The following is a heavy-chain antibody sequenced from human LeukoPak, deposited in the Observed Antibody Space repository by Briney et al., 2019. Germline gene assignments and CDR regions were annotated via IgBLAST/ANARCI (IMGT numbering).Heavy chain of an antibody. Sequence: GGSLRLSCAASGFTFSSYWMHWVRQAPGKGLVWVSRINSDGSSTSYADSVKGRFTISRDNSKNTLYLQMNSLRAEDTAVYHCAGGPSGTKDYWGQGTLVTVSS. CDR1: GFTFSSYW. V-gene: IGHV3-74*01. D-gene: IGHD1-26*01. CDR2: INSDGSST. J-gene: IGHJ4*02. CDR3: AGGPSGTKDY.